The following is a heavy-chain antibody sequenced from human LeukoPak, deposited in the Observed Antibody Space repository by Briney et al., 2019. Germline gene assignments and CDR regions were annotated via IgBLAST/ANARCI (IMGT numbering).Heavy chain of an antibody. CDR2: IKSKADGETT. Sequence: EGSLRLSCAASGFTFTHAWMTWVRQAPGKGLEWVGRIKSKADGETTDYAAPVKGRFFMSRDDSKATLYLQMNYLETEDTAVYYCTTDLGITMIRGVIVSWGQGTLVTVS. J-gene: IGHJ4*02. CDR1: GFTFTHAW. CDR3: TTDLGITMIRGVIVS. V-gene: IGHV3-15*01. D-gene: IGHD3-10*01.